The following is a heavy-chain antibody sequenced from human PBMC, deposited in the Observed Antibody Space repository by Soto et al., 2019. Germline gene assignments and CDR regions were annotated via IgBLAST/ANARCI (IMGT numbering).Heavy chain of an antibody. Sequence: PGGSLRLSCAASGFTFSSYSMNWVRQAPGKGLEWVSSISSSSSYIYYADSVKGRFTISRDNAKNSLYLQMNSLRAEDTAVYYCASEGLYYYYYYMDVWGKGTTVTVSS. V-gene: IGHV3-21*01. J-gene: IGHJ6*03. CDR3: ASEGLYYYYYYMDV. CDR1: GFTFSSYS. CDR2: ISSSSSYI.